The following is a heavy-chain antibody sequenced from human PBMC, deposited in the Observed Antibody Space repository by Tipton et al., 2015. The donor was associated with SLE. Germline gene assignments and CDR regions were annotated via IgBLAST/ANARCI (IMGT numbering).Heavy chain of an antibody. CDR3: ARDGGIFGVVSFDY. Sequence: SLRLSCTASGFTFGDYAMTWFRQAPGKGLEWVSYISSSGSTIYYADSVKGRFTISRDNAKNSLYLQMNSLRAEDTAVYYCARDGGIFGVVSFDYWGQGSLVTVSS. J-gene: IGHJ4*02. D-gene: IGHD3-3*01. CDR1: GFTFGDYA. CDR2: ISSSGSTI. V-gene: IGHV3-48*03.